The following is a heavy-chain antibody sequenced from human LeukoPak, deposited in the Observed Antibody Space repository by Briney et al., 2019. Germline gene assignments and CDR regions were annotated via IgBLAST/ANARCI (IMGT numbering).Heavy chain of an antibody. CDR3: ATLHADEYSSSAYYYYYMDV. D-gene: IGHD6-6*01. Sequence: ASVKVSCKASGGTFSSYAISWVRQAPGQGLEWMGGIIPIFGTANYAQKLQGRVTITTDESTSTAYMELSSLRSEDTAVYYCATLHADEYSSSAYYYYYMDVWGKGTTVTVSS. CDR1: GGTFSSYA. J-gene: IGHJ6*03. V-gene: IGHV1-69*05. CDR2: IIPIFGTA.